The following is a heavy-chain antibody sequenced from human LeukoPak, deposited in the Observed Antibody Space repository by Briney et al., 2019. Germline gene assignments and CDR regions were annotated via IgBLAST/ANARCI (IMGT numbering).Heavy chain of an antibody. J-gene: IGHJ4*02. D-gene: IGHD6-25*01. CDR2: ISGSGSST. Sequence: GGSLRLSCAASGFTFSSYAMSWVRQAPGKGLEWVSAISGSGSSTYYAGSVRGRFTTSRDNSKRTVYLQMNTLRVEDTAVYYCAPLAANIFDYWGQGTLVTASS. CDR3: APLAANIFDY. V-gene: IGHV3-23*01. CDR1: GFTFSSYA.